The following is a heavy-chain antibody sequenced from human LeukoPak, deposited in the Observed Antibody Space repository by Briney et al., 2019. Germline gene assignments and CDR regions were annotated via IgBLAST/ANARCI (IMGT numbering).Heavy chain of an antibody. V-gene: IGHV3-48*03. J-gene: IGHJ4*02. CDR3: AGDYYGSGRGYFDY. D-gene: IGHD3-10*01. CDR1: GFTFSSYE. Sequence: GGSLRLSCAASGFTFSSYEMNWVRQAPGKGLEWVSYISSSGSTIYYADSVKGRFTISRDNVKKSLYLQMNSLRVEDTAVYYCAGDYYGSGRGYFDYWGQGTLVTVSS. CDR2: ISSSGSTI.